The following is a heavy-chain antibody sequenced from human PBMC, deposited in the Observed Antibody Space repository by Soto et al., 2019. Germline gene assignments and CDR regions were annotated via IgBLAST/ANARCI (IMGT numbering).Heavy chain of an antibody. CDR3: ASYRSGWYS. V-gene: IGHV1-69*01. CDR2: IIPLFGTA. J-gene: IGHJ4*02. Sequence: QVQLVQSGSEVKKPGSSVKVSCKASGGTFSSYAISWVRQATGQGLEWMGGIIPLFGTAHYAQKFQGRVTMTADESPSTAYMELSSMRSEDKAVYYCASYRSGWYSWGQGTLVTVSS. D-gene: IGHD6-19*01. CDR1: GGTFSSYA.